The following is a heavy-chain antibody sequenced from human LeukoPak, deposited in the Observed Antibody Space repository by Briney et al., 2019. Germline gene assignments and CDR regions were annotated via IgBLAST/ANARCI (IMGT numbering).Heavy chain of an antibody. CDR3: ARHESIIVVVAARGFDY. CDR2: IYYSGST. Sequence: SETLSLTCTVSGGXITSGSYYWGWIRQPPGKGLEWIGNIYYSGSTSYNPSLKSRVTISVDTSKNQFSLKLSSVTAADTAVYYCARHESIIVVVAARGFDYWGQGTLVTVSS. CDR1: GGXITSGSYY. J-gene: IGHJ4*02. D-gene: IGHD2-15*01. V-gene: IGHV4-39*01.